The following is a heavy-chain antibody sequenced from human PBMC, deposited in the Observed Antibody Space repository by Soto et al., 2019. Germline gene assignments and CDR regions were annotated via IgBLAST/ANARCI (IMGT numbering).Heavy chain of an antibody. CDR2: INAGNGRE. J-gene: IGHJ4*02. Sequence: QVQLEQSGAEVKKPGASVKVSCKTSGYTFTSYTLHWVRQAPGQGLEWMGWINAGNGREKYSQRFQDRVSLSTDKSATTANMELRTPRSEDTAVYYCARGGGWVGEASFDSWGQGTQVTVSS. V-gene: IGHV1-3*01. CDR1: GYTFTSYT. CDR3: ARGGGWVGEASFDS. D-gene: IGHD3-10*01.